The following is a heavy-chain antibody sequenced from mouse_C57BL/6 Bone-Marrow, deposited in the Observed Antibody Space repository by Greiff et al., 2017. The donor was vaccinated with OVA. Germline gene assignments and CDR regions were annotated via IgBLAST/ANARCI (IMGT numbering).Heavy chain of an antibody. J-gene: IGHJ4*01. CDR3: AKFLYYAMDY. V-gene: IGHV5-4*01. CDR2: ISDGGSYT. Sequence: VQLQQSGGGLVKPGGSLKLSCAASGFTFSSYAMTWVRQTPEKRLEWVATISDGGSYTYYPDNVKGRFTISRDNAKNNLYLQMSHLKSEDTAMYYCAKFLYYAMDYWGQGTSVTVSS. CDR1: GFTFSSYA.